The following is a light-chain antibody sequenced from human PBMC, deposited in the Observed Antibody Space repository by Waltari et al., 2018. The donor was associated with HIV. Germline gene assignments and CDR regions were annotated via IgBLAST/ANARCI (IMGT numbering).Light chain of an antibody. J-gene: IGLJ3*02. V-gene: IGLV2-14*01. CDR3: CSYIGSAWV. Sequence: QSALTQSASVSGSPGQSITISCTGTSRAAGAYNYVSRYQQYPGKAPKFMIYEVSNRPSGVSNRFSGSWSGNTASLTIAGLQPEDEADYYCCSYIGSAWVFGGGTKLTVL. CDR2: EVS. CDR1: SRAAGAYNY.